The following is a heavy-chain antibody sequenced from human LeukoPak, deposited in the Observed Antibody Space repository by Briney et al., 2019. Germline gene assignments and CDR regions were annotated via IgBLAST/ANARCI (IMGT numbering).Heavy chain of an antibody. CDR3: ARGRYSLFELVLDV. Sequence: PGGSLRLSCEASGLTLSNHEFSHYEMNWVRQAPGKGLEWLSYISSSGANRYYAESVKGRFTVSRDNGKDAHYLQMNSLRVEDTAVYYRARGRYSLFELVLDVWGKGTTVTISS. V-gene: IGHV3-48*03. J-gene: IGHJ6*04. CDR2: ISSSGANR. CDR1: GLTLSNHEFSHYE. D-gene: IGHD6-13*01.